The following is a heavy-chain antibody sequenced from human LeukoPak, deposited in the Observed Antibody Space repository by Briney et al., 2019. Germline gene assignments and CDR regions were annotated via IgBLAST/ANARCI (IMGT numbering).Heavy chain of an antibody. CDR3: ARDQEGSSSWINWFDP. CDR1: GGSISSYY. D-gene: IGHD6-13*01. V-gene: IGHV4-59*01. CDR2: IYYSGST. J-gene: IGHJ5*02. Sequence: PSETLPLTCTVPGGSISSYYWSWIRQPPGKGLEWIGYIYYSGSTNYNPSLKSRVTISVDTSKNQFSLKLSSVTAADTAVYYCARDQEGSSSWINWFDPWGQGTLVTVSS.